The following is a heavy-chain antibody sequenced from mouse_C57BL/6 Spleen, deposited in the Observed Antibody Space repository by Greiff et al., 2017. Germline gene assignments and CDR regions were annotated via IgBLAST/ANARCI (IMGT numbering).Heavy chain of an antibody. D-gene: IGHD2-4*01. CDR2: IWGVGST. V-gene: IGHV2-6*01. CDR1: GFSLTSYG. J-gene: IGHJ3*01. Sequence: QVQLQQSGPGLVAPSQSLSITCTVSGFSLTSYGVDWVRQSPGKGLEWLGVIWGVGSTNYNSALKSRLSISKDNSKSQVFLKMNSLQTDDTAMYYCASRDYDYGGGFAYWGQGTLVTVSA. CDR3: ASRDYDYGGGFAY.